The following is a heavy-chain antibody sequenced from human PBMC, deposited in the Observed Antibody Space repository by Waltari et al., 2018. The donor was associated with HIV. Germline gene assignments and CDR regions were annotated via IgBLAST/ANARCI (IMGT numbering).Heavy chain of an antibody. Sequence: SGGQVVRPGGSLRISCFSSGFLFEHYLMSWGRQVPGEGMQWVDKMNKDAAEENYADFVKGRFTVSRDNGKKALYLQMERLKVDDTAIYFCARGAVYSNGPNDAFDVWGRGTMITVSS. CDR1: GFLFEHYL. D-gene: IGHD3-22*01. CDR2: MNKDAAEE. J-gene: IGHJ3*01. CDR3: ARGAVYSNGPNDAFDV. V-gene: IGHV3-7*03.